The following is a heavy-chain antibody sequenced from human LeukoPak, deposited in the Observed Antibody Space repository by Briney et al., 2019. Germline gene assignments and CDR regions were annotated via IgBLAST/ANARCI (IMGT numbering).Heavy chain of an antibody. CDR3: ARDRLHYGEYEKTFDY. Sequence: PGGSLRLSCAASGFTFSSYSMNWARQAPGKGLEWVSYISHSSRTIYYADSVKGRFTISRDNAKNSLYLQMNSLRAEDSAVYYCARDRLHYGEYEKTFDYWGQGTLVTVSS. J-gene: IGHJ4*02. CDR2: ISHSSRTI. V-gene: IGHV3-48*01. CDR1: GFTFSSYS. D-gene: IGHD4-17*01.